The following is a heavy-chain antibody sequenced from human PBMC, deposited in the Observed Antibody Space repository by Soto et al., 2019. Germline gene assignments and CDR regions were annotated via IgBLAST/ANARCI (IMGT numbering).Heavy chain of an antibody. Sequence: GGSLRLSCAASGFTFSTYAIHWVRQAPGKGLEWVALISYDGSKTYYADSVKGRFTISRDNSKNTLYLQLDSLRTEDTAVYYCATTSSSWYRFDYWGQGTLVTVSS. CDR1: GFTFSTYA. CDR3: ATTSSSWYRFDY. V-gene: IGHV3-30*04. D-gene: IGHD6-13*01. CDR2: ISYDGSKT. J-gene: IGHJ4*02.